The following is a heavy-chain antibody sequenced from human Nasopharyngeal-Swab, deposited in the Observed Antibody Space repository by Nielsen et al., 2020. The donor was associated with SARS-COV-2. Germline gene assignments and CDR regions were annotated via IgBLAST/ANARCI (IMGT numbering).Heavy chain of an antibody. CDR1: GFTFSSYG. CDR2: IWYDGSNK. CDR3: ASGKDFYFDY. Sequence: GESLKISCAASGFTFSSYGMNWVRQAPGKGLEWVAVIWYDGSNKYYADSVKGRFTISRANPKNTLYLQMTDLRAEDTAMYYCASGKDFYFDYWGQGALVTVSS. V-gene: IGHV3-33*01. J-gene: IGHJ4*02. D-gene: IGHD1-26*01.